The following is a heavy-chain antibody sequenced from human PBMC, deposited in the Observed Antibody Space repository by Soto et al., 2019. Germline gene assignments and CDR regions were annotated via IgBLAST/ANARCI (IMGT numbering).Heavy chain of an antibody. CDR2: IYYSGST. J-gene: IGHJ6*03. Sequence: SETLSLTCTVSGGSISSSSYYWGWIRQPPGKGLEWIGSIYYSGSTYYNPSLKSRVTISVDTSKNQFSLKLSSVTAADTAVYYCARLPHGGYSNYYYMDVWGKGTTVTVSS. CDR1: GGSISSSSYY. D-gene: IGHD5-18*01. CDR3: ARLPHGGYSNYYYMDV. V-gene: IGHV4-39*01.